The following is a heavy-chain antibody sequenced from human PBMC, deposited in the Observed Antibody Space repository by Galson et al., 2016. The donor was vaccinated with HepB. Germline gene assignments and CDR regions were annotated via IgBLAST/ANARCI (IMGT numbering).Heavy chain of an antibody. Sequence: SLRLSCAASGLTFNTYPMHWVRQAPGKGLEWLEVISDDGGTKYYADSVKGRFTISRDNSKNTLYLQMNRLRAEDTAIYSCARGGVPAVHLDSWGQGTLVPVSS. CDR2: ISDDGGTK. D-gene: IGHD3-10*01. CDR3: ARGGVPAVHLDS. CDR1: GLTFNTYP. V-gene: IGHV3-30*04. J-gene: IGHJ4*02.